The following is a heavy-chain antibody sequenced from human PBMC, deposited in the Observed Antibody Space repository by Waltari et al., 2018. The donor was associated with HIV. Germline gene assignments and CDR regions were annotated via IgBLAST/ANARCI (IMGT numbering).Heavy chain of an antibody. D-gene: IGHD4-17*01. V-gene: IGHV4-39*01. Sequence: QLQLQESGPGLVKPSETLSLTCTVSGGSISSSSYYWGWIRQPPGNVLEWMGISYYSGSTYDNPALKSRVTIAVDTSKNQFSLKLSSVTAADTAVYYCATRPQMTTVTGNDYWGQGTLVTVSS. J-gene: IGHJ4*02. CDR3: ATRPQMTTVTGNDY. CDR1: GGSISSSSYY. CDR2: SYYSGST.